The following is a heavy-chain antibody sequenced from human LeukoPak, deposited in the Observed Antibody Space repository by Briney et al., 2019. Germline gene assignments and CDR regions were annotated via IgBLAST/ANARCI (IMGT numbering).Heavy chain of an antibody. CDR3: ARDGRAGSLFAY. CDR1: GGSISSGGYY. D-gene: IGHD6-19*01. J-gene: IGHJ4*02. V-gene: IGHV4-30-2*01. Sequence: KASETLSLTYTVSGGSISSGGYYWSWIRQPPGKGLEWIGYIYHSGSTYYNPSLKSRVTISVDRSKNQFSLKLSSVTAADTAIYYCARDGRAGSLFAYWGQGTLVTVSS. CDR2: IYHSGST.